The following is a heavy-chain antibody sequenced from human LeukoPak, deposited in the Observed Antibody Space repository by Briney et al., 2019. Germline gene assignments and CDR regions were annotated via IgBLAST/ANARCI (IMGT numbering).Heavy chain of an antibody. D-gene: IGHD4-23*01. J-gene: IGHJ4*02. CDR1: GGTFSSYA. CDR2: IIPIFGTA. Sequence: ASVKVSCKASGGTFSSYAISWVRQAPGQGLEGMGGIIPIFGTANYAQKFQGRVTITTDESTSTAYMELSSLRSEDTAVYYCARSHFYGGNSLEVYFDYWGQGTLVTVSS. V-gene: IGHV1-69*05. CDR3: ARSHFYGGNSLEVYFDY.